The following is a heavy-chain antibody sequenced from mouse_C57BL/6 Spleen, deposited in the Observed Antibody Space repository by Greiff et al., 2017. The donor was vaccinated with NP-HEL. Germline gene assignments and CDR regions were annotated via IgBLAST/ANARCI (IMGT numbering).Heavy chain of an antibody. V-gene: IGHV1-55*01. CDR2: IYPGSGST. CDR3: ARRKTGTGAMDY. CDR1: GYTFTSYW. J-gene: IGHJ4*01. D-gene: IGHD4-1*01. Sequence: QVQLQQPGAELVKPGASVKMSCKASGYTFTSYWITWVKQRTGQGLEWIGDIYPGSGSTNYNEKFKSKATLTVDTSSSTAYMQLSSLTSEDSAVYYCARRKTGTGAMDYWGQGTSVTVSS.